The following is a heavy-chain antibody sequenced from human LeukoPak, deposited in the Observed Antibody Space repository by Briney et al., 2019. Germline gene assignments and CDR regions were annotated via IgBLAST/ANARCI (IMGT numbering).Heavy chain of an antibody. J-gene: IGHJ3*01. D-gene: IGHD1-26*01. CDR2: IYYSGST. Sequence: PSETLSLTCTVSGGSISSYYWSWIRQPPGKGLEWIGYIYYSGSTNYNPSLKSRVTISVDTSKNKFSLKLSSVTAADTAVYYCAREKWEPRYAFDFWGQGTMVTVSS. CDR1: GGSISSYY. CDR3: AREKWEPRYAFDF. V-gene: IGHV4-59*01.